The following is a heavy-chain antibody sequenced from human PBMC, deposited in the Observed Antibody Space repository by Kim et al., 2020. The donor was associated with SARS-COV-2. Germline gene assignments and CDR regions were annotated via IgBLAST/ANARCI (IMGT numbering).Heavy chain of an antibody. V-gene: IGHV4-59*01. J-gene: IGHJ4*02. CDR1: GGSISSYY. CDR3: ARVVDYYDSSGYYVFYYFDY. CDR2: IYYSGST. Sequence: SETLSLTCTVSGGSISSYYWSWIRQPPGKGLEWIGYIYYSGSTNYNSSLKSRVTISVDTSKNQFSLKLSSVTAADTAVYYCARVVDYYDSSGYYVFYYFDYWGQGTLVTLSS. D-gene: IGHD3-22*01.